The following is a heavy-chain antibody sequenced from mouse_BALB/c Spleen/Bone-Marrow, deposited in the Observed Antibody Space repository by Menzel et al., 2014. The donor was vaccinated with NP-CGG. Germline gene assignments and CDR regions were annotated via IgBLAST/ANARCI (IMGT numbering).Heavy chain of an antibody. CDR3: ATYDGYYFDY. D-gene: IGHD1-2*01. CDR1: GDSITSGY. J-gene: IGHJ2*01. V-gene: IGHV3-8*02. CDR2: ISYSGST. Sequence: EVQVVESGPSLVKPSQTLSLICSVSGDSITSGYWNWIRKFPGNKLEYMGYISYSGSTYYNPSLKSRISITRDTSKNHYYLQLNSVTAEDSATYYCATYDGYYFDYWGQGTTLTVSS.